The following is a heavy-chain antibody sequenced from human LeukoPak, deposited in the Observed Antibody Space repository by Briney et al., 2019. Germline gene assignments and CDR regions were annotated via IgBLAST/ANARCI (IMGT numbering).Heavy chain of an antibody. CDR2: IYSGGST. D-gene: IGHD1-14*01. CDR1: GGSFSGYY. Sequence: ETLSLTCAVSGGSFSGYYWSWVRQAPGKGLEWVSVIYSGGSTYYADSVKGRFTISRDNSKNTLYLQMNSLRAEDTAVYYCARDRAGRRNQDWGQGTLVTVSS. V-gene: IGHV3-66*01. CDR3: ARDRAGRRNQD. J-gene: IGHJ4*02.